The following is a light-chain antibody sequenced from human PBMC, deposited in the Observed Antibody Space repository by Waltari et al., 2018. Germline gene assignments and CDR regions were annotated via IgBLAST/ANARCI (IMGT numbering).Light chain of an antibody. CDR1: RDINNY. Sequence: DIQMTQSPSSLSASVGDRVTITCQANRDINNYLKWYQQKPGKAPKLLIYDASTLETGVPSRFSGSGSGTDFVFTISRLQPEDIATYYCQHYDGVPPWTFGQGTRVDFK. CDR2: DAS. V-gene: IGKV1-33*01. J-gene: IGKJ1*01. CDR3: QHYDGVPPWT.